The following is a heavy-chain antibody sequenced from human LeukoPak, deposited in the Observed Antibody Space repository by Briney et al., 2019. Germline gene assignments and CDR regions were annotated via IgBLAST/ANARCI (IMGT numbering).Heavy chain of an antibody. D-gene: IGHD3-22*01. CDR1: GYTFTSYY. CDR2: FNPSGGST. Sequence: ASVKVSCKASGYTFTSYYMHWVRQAPGQGLEWMGIFNPSGGSTSYAPKFQGRVTMTRDMSTSTVYMELSSLRSEDTAVYYCSRGQYYYDSSGRLDAFDIWGQGTMVTVSS. J-gene: IGHJ3*02. V-gene: IGHV1-46*01. CDR3: SRGQYYYDSSGRLDAFDI.